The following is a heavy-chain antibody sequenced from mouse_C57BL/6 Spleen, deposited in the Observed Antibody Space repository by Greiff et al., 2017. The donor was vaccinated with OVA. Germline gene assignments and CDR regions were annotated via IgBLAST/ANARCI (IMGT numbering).Heavy chain of an antibody. CDR1: GFTFSDYG. Sequence: DVMLVESGGGLVKPGGSLKLSCAASGFTFSDYGMHWVRQAPEKGLEWVAYLSSGSSTIYYADTVKGRFTISRDNAKNTLFLQMTSLRSEDTAMYYCAGNCDFDYWGQGTTLTVSS. V-gene: IGHV5-17*01. CDR2: LSSGSSTI. J-gene: IGHJ2*01. D-gene: IGHD4-1*01. CDR3: AGNCDFDY.